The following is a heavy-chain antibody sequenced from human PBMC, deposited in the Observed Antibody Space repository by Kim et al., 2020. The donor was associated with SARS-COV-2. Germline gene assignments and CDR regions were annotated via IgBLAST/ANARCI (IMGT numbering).Heavy chain of an antibody. CDR1: GFTFSSYE. J-gene: IGHJ4*02. Sequence: GGSLRLSCAASGFTFSSYEMNWVRQAPGKGLEWVSYIIGSGTTIYYADSVRGLFTISRDNDKNSLYLQMNSLRAEATAVYYCARGPNYSPFDYWGQGTLV. V-gene: IGHV3-48*03. CDR2: IIGSGTTI. D-gene: IGHD4-4*01. CDR3: ARGPNYSPFDY.